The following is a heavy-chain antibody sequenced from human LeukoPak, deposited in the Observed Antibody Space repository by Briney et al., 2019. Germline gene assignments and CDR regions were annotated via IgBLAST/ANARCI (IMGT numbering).Heavy chain of an antibody. Sequence: ASVKVSCKASGYTFTSYAMHWVRQAPGQRLEWMGWINAGNGNTKYSQEFQGRVTITRDTSASTGYMELSSLRSEDMAVYYCARVRYGSGSYHDYWGQGTLVTVSS. V-gene: IGHV1-3*03. CDR1: GYTFTSYA. CDR2: INAGNGNT. J-gene: IGHJ4*02. CDR3: ARVRYGSGSYHDY. D-gene: IGHD3-10*01.